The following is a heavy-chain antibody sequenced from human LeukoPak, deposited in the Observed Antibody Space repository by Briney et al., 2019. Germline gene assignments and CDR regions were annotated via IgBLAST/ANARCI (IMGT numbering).Heavy chain of an antibody. CDR1: GFTFSSYA. V-gene: IGHV3-23*01. CDR3: GRDCTGGTCHSGY. Sequence: GGSLRLSCAASGFTFSSYAMTWARQAPGKGLEWVSTVTSGSGVNTYYADSVKGRFTLSRDNSRNTLYLQMNSLRAEDTAVYHCGRDCTGGTCHSGYWGQGTLVTVSS. CDR2: VTSGSGVNT. J-gene: IGHJ4*02. D-gene: IGHD2-15*01.